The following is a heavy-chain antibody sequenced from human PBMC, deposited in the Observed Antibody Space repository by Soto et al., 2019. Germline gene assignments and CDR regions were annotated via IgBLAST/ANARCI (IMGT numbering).Heavy chain of an antibody. CDR3: ERDFLETFDY. J-gene: IGHJ4*02. CDR2: IKQDGSEK. CDR1: GLTLSSHL. Sequence: GGPLTLLCAAPGLTLSSHLMSWVRQAPGKGLEWVANIKQDGSEKYYVDSVKGRFTISRDNAKNSLYLQMNSLRAEDTAVYYCERDFLETFDYWGQGTLVTVSA. V-gene: IGHV3-7*03.